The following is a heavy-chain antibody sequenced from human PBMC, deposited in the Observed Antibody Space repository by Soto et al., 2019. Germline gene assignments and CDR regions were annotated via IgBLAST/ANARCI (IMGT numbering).Heavy chain of an antibody. CDR2: ISAYNGNT. V-gene: IGHV1-18*01. Sequence: ASVKVSCKASGYTFTSYCISWVRQAPGQGLEWMGWISAYNGNTNYAQKLQVRVTMTTDTSTSTAYMELRSLRSDDTAVYYCARADSSGYYIDYWGQGTLVTVSS. CDR3: ARADSSGYYIDY. CDR1: GYTFTSYC. D-gene: IGHD3-22*01. J-gene: IGHJ4*02.